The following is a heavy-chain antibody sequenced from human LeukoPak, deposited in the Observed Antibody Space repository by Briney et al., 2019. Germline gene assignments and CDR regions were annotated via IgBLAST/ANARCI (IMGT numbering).Heavy chain of an antibody. D-gene: IGHD3-22*01. CDR2: IYPDDSDT. CDR3: ASHTYYYDSPAPFDI. CDR1: GYTFSSYW. J-gene: IGHJ3*02. Sequence: GESLKISCKGSGYTFSSYWIGWVRQMPGKGLEWMGIIYPDDSDTRYSPSFQGQVTISADKSISTAYLQWSSLKASDTAMYYCASHTYYYDSPAPFDIWGQGIMVTVSS. V-gene: IGHV5-51*01.